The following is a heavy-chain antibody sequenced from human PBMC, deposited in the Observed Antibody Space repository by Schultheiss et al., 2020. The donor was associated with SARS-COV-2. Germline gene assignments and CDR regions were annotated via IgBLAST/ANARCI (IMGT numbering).Heavy chain of an antibody. D-gene: IGHD2/OR15-2a*01. V-gene: IGHV4-61*08. CDR2: INHSGST. J-gene: IGHJ3*02. CDR1: GDSVSSAGYY. Sequence: SETLSLTCTVSGDSVSSAGYYWSWIRQPPGKGLEWIGEINHSGSTNYNPSLKSRVTISVDTSKNQFSLKLSSVTAADTAVYYCARGDFADAFDIWGQGTMVTVSS. CDR3: ARGDFADAFDI.